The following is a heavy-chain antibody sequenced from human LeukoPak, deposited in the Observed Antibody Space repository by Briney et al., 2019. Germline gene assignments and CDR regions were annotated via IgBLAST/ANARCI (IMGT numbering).Heavy chain of an antibody. CDR2: INPSGGST. CDR1: GYTCSSYY. CDR3: ARDVHMTTMTTGPLNY. Sequence: ASVKVSCKASGYTCSSYYMHWVRQAPGQGLEWMGIINPSGGSTTYAQKFQGRVTMTRDTSTSTVYMELSSLRSGDTAVYYCARDVHMTTMTTGPLNYWGQGTLVTVSS. D-gene: IGHD4-17*01. V-gene: IGHV1-46*01. J-gene: IGHJ4*02.